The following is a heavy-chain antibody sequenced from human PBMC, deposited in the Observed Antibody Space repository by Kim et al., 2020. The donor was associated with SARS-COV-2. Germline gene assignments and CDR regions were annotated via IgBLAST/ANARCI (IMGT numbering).Heavy chain of an antibody. CDR3: AKDLDSGYSGYPGLAWFDP. D-gene: IGHD5-12*01. Sequence: GGSLRLSCAASGFTFSSYGMHWVRQAPGKGLEWVAVIWYDGSNKYYADSVKGRFTISRDNSKNTLYLQMNSLRAEDTAVYYCAKDLDSGYSGYPGLAWFDPWGQGTLVTVSS. J-gene: IGHJ5*02. CDR1: GFTFSSYG. CDR2: IWYDGSNK. V-gene: IGHV3-33*06.